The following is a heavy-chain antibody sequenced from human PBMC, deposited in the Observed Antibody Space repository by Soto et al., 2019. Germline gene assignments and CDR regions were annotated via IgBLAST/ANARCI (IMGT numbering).Heavy chain of an antibody. V-gene: IGHV4-59*01. D-gene: IGHD4-17*01. Sequence: SETLSLTCTVSGGSISSYYWTWIRQPPGKGLEWIGYIYYSGSTNYNPSLKSRVTISVDTSKNQFSLKLSSVTAADTAVYYCESRLYGDYWEGAFDIWGQGTMVNVSS. J-gene: IGHJ3*02. CDR3: ESRLYGDYWEGAFDI. CDR1: GGSISSYY. CDR2: IYYSGST.